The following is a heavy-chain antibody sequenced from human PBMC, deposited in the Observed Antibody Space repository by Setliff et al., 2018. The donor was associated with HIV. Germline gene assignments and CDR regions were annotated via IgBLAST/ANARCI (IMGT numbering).Heavy chain of an antibody. CDR1: GGSISSSNW. V-gene: IGHV4-4*02. CDR2: IYHNEKT. D-gene: IGHD3-22*01. J-gene: IGHJ5*02. CDR3: ASRVYYYDSNNFLREEGFDP. Sequence: KPSETLSLTCAVSGGSISSSNWWSWVRQPPGKGLEWIGEIYHNEKTYYNPSLKSRVTISIDTSKNQFSLNLTSVTAADTAVYYCASRVYYYDSNNFLREEGFDPWGQGTLVTVSS.